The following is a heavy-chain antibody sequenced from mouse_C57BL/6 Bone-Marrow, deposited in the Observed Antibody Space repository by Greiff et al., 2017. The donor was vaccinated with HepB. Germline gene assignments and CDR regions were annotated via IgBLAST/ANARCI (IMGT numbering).Heavy chain of an antibody. V-gene: IGHV14-1*01. D-gene: IGHD1-1*01. CDR3: TVYYGSNPWYFDV. CDR2: IDPEDGDT. Sequence: VHVKQSGAELVRPGASVKLSCTASGFNIKDYYMHWVKQRPEQGLEWIGRIDPEDGDTEYAPKFQGKATMTADTSSNTAYLQLSSLTSEDTAVYYCTVYYGSNPWYFDVWGTGTTVTVSS. CDR1: GFNIKDYY. J-gene: IGHJ1*03.